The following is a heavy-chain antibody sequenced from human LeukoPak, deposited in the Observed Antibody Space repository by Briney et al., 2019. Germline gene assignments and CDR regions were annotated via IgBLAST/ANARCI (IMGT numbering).Heavy chain of an antibody. CDR2: IYYSGST. CDR3: ARDHGWFGEFYYYGMDV. V-gene: IGHV4-31*03. D-gene: IGHD3-10*01. Sequence: SQTLSLTCTVSGGSISSGGYYWSWIRQHPGKGLEWIGYIYYSGSTYYNPSLKSRVTISVDTSKNQFSLKLSSVTAADTAVYYCARDHGWFGEFYYYGMDVWGQGTTVTVSS. CDR1: GGSISSGGYY. J-gene: IGHJ6*02.